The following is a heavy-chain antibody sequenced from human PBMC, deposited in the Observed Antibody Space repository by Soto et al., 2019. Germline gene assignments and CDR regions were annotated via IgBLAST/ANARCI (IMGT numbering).Heavy chain of an antibody. CDR3: ARLAADCSSTSCYADHYYGMDV. D-gene: IGHD2-2*01. Sequence: SVKVSCKASGGTFSSYTISCVRQAPGQGLEWMGRIIPILGIANYAQKFQGRVTITADKSTSTAYMELSSLRSEDTAVYYCARLAADCSSTSCYADHYYGMDVWGQGTTVTVSS. J-gene: IGHJ6*02. CDR2: IIPILGIA. CDR1: GGTFSSYT. V-gene: IGHV1-69*02.